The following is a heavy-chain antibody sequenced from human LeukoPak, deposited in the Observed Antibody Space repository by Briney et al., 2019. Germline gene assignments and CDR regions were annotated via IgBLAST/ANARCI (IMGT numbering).Heavy chain of an antibody. V-gene: IGHV1-2*02. CDR1: GYTFIDYY. Sequence: SVKVPCKASGYTFIDYYIHWVRQAPGQGLEWMEWTHPNSGGTNHGQKFQGRVTMTRDTSISTAYLELSRLRSDDTAVYYCARSFTGSWFGELSDYFGLDVWGQGTTVTVSS. CDR3: ARSFTGSWFGELSDYFGLDV. CDR2: THPNSGGT. D-gene: IGHD3-10*01. J-gene: IGHJ6*02.